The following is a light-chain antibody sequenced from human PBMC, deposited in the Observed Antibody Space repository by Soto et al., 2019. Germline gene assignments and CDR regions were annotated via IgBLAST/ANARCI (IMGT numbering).Light chain of an antibody. V-gene: IGLV3-21*02. J-gene: IGLJ2*01. Sequence: SYVLTQPPSVSVAPGQTATIACGGNNIGRSQTVQWYQQKPGRAPVLVVYDDAERPSGIPERFSGSNSGDTAFLTISRVEAGDEADFYCQVWDPTTDLVVFGGGTKLTVL. CDR1: NIGRSQT. CDR3: QVWDPTTDLVV. CDR2: DDA.